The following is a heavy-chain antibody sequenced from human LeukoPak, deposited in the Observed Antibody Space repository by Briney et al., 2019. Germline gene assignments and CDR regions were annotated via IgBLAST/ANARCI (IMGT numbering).Heavy chain of an antibody. V-gene: IGHV3-7*03. CDR2: IKHDGSEK. Sequence: GGSLRLSCAASGLTFSDYWMYWVRQAPGKGLEWVAIIKHDGSEKYYVDSVKGRFTISRDNAKNSLYLQMNSLRVEDTAVYYCATDRGLRWGKGTTVTVSS. J-gene: IGHJ6*04. CDR3: ATDRGLR. CDR1: GLTFSDYW.